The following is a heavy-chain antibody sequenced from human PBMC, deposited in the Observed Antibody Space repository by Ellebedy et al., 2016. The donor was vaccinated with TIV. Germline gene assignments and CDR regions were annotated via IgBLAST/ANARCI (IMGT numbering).Heavy chain of an antibody. CDR2: IYFSGST. CDR3: ARPLRSTVTTSIYFDY. CDR1: GGSISSSSSF. D-gene: IGHD4-17*01. J-gene: IGHJ4*02. Sequence: GSLRLXXTVSGGSISSSSSFWGWLPQPPGKGLEWTGIIYFSGSTYYNPSLNSRVSISVDTSKNQFSLNLSSVTAADTAVYYCARPLRSTVTTSIYFDYWGQGTLVTVSS. V-gene: IGHV4-39*01.